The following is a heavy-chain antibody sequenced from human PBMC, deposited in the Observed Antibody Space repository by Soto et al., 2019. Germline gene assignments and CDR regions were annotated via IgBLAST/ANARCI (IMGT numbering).Heavy chain of an antibody. CDR2: ISGSGGST. CDR1: GFTFSSYA. Sequence: GGSLRLSCAASGFTFSSYAMSWVRQAPGKGLEWVSAISGSGGSTYYADSVKGRFTISRDNSKNTLYLQMNSLRAEDTAVYYCAKVTYSGSSPYYFDYWGQGTLVTVSS. V-gene: IGHV3-23*01. J-gene: IGHJ4*02. CDR3: AKVTYSGSSPYYFDY. D-gene: IGHD1-26*01.